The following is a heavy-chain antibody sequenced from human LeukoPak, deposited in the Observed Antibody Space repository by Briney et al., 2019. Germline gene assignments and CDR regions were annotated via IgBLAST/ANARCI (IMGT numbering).Heavy chain of an antibody. CDR2: ISYDGSNK. CDR1: GFTFSSYA. J-gene: IGHJ4*02. CDR3: VKDLVDGYNSVYYFDY. V-gene: IGHV3-30-3*01. Sequence: GGSLRLSCAASGFTFSSYAMHWVRQAPGMGLEWVAVISYDGSNKYYADSVKGRFTISRDNSKNTLYLQMNSLRAEDAAVYYCVKDLVDGYNSVYYFDYWGQGTLVTVSS. D-gene: IGHD5-24*01.